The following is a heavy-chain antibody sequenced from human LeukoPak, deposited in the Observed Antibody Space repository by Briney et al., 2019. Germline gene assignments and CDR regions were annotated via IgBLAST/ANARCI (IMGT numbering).Heavy chain of an antibody. J-gene: IGHJ4*02. V-gene: IGHV3-7*04. D-gene: IGHD1-20*01. Sequence: GGSLRLSCTASGLTFSTYWMSSVRQAAGKGLEWEANIHPDGNEKYHVHSVKGRFTISRDNAKNPLYLQMNSQRVEDTAVDYCARGYDFSGDYWGPGTLVTVSS. CDR1: GLTFSTYW. CDR3: ARGYDFSGDY. CDR2: IHPDGNEK.